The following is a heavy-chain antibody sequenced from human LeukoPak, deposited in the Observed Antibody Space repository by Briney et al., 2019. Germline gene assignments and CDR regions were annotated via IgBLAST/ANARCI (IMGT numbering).Heavy chain of an antibody. CDR3: ASDPGWSSFDI. CDR2: ISASSSYI. CDR1: GFTFSSYS. D-gene: IGHD2-15*01. V-gene: IGHV3-21*01. Sequence: GGSLRLSCAASGFTFSSYSMNWVRQAPGKGLEWVSCISASSSYIYYADAVKGRFTISRDNAENSVYLQMSSLRAEDTPLYYCASDPGWSSFDIWGQGAMVTVSS. J-gene: IGHJ3*02.